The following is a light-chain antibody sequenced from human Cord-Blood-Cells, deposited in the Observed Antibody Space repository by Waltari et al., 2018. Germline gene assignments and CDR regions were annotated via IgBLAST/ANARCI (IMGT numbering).Light chain of an antibody. V-gene: IGKV3-11*01. CDR1: QSVSRY. CDR3: QQRSNWPPVT. J-gene: IGKJ5*01. CDR2: DAS. Sequence: EIVLTQSPAPPSLSPGERANIACRASQSVSRYLAWYQQKPGQAPRLLIYDASNRATGIPARFSGSGSGTDFTLTISSLEPEDFAVYYCQQRSNWPPVTFGQGTRLEIK.